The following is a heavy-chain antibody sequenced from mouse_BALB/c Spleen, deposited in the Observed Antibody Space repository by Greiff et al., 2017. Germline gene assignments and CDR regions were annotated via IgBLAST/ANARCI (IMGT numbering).Heavy chain of an antibody. CDR2: IYPGNSDT. CDR3: TRWNYGRPWFAY. Sequence: EVQLQESGTVLARPGASVKMSCKASGYSFTSYWMHWVKQRPGQGLEWIGAIYPGNSDTSYNQKFKGKAKLTAVTSASTAYMELSSLTNEDSTVYYCTRWNYGRPWFAYWGQGTLVTVSA. D-gene: IGHD1-1*01. J-gene: IGHJ3*01. CDR1: GYSFTSYW. V-gene: IGHV1-5*01.